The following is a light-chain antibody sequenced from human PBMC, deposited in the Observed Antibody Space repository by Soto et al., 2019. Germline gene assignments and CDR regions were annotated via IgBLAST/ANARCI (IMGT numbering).Light chain of an antibody. Sequence: AIQMTQSPSSLSVSVGDRVTITCRASQDIRTDLGWYQQKPGKAPKLLIYGTSNLQSGVPSRFSGSGSGTDFTLTISSLQPEDFAIYYCLQDYIYPYTFGKGTKLEIK. J-gene: IGKJ2*01. CDR1: QDIRTD. CDR2: GTS. V-gene: IGKV1-6*01. CDR3: LQDYIYPYT.